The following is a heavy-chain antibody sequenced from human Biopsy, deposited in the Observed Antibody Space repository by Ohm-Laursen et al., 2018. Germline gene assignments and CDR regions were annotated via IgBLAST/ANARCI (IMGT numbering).Heavy chain of an antibody. CDR3: ASSDGRSGFDY. CDR2: ILPFYGTT. Sequence: SSVKVSCKASGGAFTMFPISWVRQAPGQGLEWMGAILPFYGTTNFAQKFQGRVTLTADGSTSTAYMELSSLRSEDTGVYYCASSDGRSGFDYWGQGTLVTVSS. J-gene: IGHJ4*02. CDR1: GGAFTMFP. V-gene: IGHV1-69*01. D-gene: IGHD3-10*01.